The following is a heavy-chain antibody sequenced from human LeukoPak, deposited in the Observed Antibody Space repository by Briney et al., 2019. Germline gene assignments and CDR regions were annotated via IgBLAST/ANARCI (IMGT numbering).Heavy chain of an antibody. J-gene: IGHJ4*02. CDR3: ARRLLGYCSGGSCEYYFDY. D-gene: IGHD2-15*01. CDR1: GYRFTSYW. Sequence: GESLKISCKGSGYRFTSYWIGWVRQMHGKGLEWMGIIYPGDSDTRYSPSFQGQVTISADQSISTAYLQWSSLKASDTAMYYCARRLLGYCSGGSCEYYFDYWGQGTLVTVSS. V-gene: IGHV5-51*01. CDR2: IYPGDSDT.